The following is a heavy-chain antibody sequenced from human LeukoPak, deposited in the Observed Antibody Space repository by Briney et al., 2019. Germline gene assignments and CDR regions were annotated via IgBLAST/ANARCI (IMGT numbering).Heavy chain of an antibody. CDR2: ISSSGSAK. CDR1: GFTFSNYG. D-gene: IGHD2-2*03. J-gene: IGHJ4*02. CDR3: ASGSGH. Sequence: GGSLRLSCAASGFTFSNYGLNWVRRAPGKGLEWVSHISSSGSAKYYADSVKGRFTISRDNAKNSLYLQMNSLRDEDTAVFYCASGSGHWGQGTLVTVSS. V-gene: IGHV3-48*02.